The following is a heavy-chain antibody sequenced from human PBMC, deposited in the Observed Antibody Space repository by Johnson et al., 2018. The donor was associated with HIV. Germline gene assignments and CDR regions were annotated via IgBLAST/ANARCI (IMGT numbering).Heavy chain of an antibody. CDR2: ITWDGAST. Sequence: VQLVESGGVAIQPGGSLRLFCAASGFTFDDYAMHWVRQAPGKGLEWVSLITWDGASTYYADSVKGRFTISRDNSKNTLYLQMNSLRVEDTAVYYCARDLGWLQSGDAFDIWGQGTMVTVSS. V-gene: IGHV3-43D*03. J-gene: IGHJ3*02. CDR3: ARDLGWLQSGDAFDI. CDR1: GFTFDDYA. D-gene: IGHD5-24*01.